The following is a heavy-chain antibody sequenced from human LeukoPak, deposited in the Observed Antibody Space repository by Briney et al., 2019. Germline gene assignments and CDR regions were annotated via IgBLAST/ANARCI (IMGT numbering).Heavy chain of an antibody. CDR1: GFTFNTYW. CDR3: ARDRVRIVGATIDY. D-gene: IGHD1-26*01. Sequence: GGSLRLSCAASGFTFNTYWMSWVRQAPGKGLEGVANIKPDGSEKYYADSVKGRFTISRDNSKNTLYLQMNSLRAEDTAVYYCARDRVRIVGATIDYWGQGTLVTVSS. J-gene: IGHJ4*02. CDR2: IKPDGSEK. V-gene: IGHV3-7*01.